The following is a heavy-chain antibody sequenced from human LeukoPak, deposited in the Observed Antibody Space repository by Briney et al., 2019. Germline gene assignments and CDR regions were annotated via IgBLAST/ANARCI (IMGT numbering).Heavy chain of an antibody. CDR2: IYHSGST. V-gene: IGHV4-38-2*02. CDR1: GYSISSGYY. CDR3: ARDSLGAGTVGATSGY. J-gene: IGHJ4*02. Sequence: SETLSLTCTVSGYSISSGYYWGWIRQPPGKGLEWIGSIYHSGSTYYNPSLKSRVTISVDTSKNQFSLKLSSVTAADTAVYYCARDSLGAGTVGATSGYWGQGTLVTVSS. D-gene: IGHD1-26*01.